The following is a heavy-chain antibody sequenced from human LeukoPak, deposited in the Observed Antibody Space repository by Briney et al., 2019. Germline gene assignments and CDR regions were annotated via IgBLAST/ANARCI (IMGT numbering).Heavy chain of an antibody. CDR2: VYYSGTT. Sequence: SETLSLTCTVSGGSISSYYWSWIRQPPGKGLEWIGYVYYSGTTNYNPSLKSRVTISVDTSKNYISLRVTSVTAADTAVYYCARVLDMALYAFDIWGQGTSVIVSS. CDR3: ARVLDMALYAFDI. J-gene: IGHJ3*02. CDR1: GGSISSYY. V-gene: IGHV4-59*01. D-gene: IGHD5-24*01.